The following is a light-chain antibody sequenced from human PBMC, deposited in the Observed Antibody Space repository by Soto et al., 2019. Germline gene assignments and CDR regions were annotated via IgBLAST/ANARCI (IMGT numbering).Light chain of an antibody. CDR1: QGISSY. CDR2: AAS. J-gene: IGKJ4*01. CDR3: QQVNSYPLT. V-gene: IGKV1-9*01. Sequence: DIQLTQSPSFLSASVGDRATITCRASQGISSYLAWHQQTPGKAPKLLIYAASSSQSGVPSRFSGSGSATEFTLTISSLQQEDLATYYWQQVNSYPLTFGGGTKVDIK.